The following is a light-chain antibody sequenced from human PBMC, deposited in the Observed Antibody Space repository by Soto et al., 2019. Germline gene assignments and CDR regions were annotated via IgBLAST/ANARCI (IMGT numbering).Light chain of an antibody. CDR3: AAWDDSISGYV. CDR1: SSNIGRND. J-gene: IGLJ1*01. CDR2: SNN. Sequence: VLPQPPSASGTPGQRVTISCSGSSSNIGRNDVYWYQQLPGTAPKLLIYSNNQRPSGVPDRFSGSKSGTSASLAISGLRSEDVADYYCAAWDDSISGYVFGTGTKATVL. V-gene: IGLV1-47*02.